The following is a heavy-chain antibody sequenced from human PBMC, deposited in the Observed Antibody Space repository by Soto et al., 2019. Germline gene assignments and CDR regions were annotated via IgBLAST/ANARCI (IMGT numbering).Heavy chain of an antibody. CDR1: GFTVSNNF. D-gene: IGHD2-21*01. J-gene: IGHJ5*01. CDR2: IYSGGDT. V-gene: IGHV3-66*01. CDR3: ARSDGYHFNWLDS. Sequence: EVQLVEAGGGLVQPGGSLRLSCAASGFTVSNNFLSWVRQAPGKGLEWVSVIYSGGDTYYADSVKGRLTMTRDIALSIAHMELSSLRNEDTAVYYCARSDGYHFNWLDSWGQGTLVTVSA.